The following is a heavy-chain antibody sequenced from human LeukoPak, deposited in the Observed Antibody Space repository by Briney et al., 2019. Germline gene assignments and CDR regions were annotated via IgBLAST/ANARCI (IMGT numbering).Heavy chain of an antibody. CDR2: IKQDGSEK. V-gene: IGHV3-7*01. CDR1: GFTFSSYW. Sequence: GGSLRLSCAASGFTFSSYWMSWVRRAPGKGLEWVANIKQDGSEKYYVDSVKGRFTISRDNAKNSLYLQMNSLRAEDTAVYCCARDLYRGYCSSTSCYFGGPGLDYWGQGTLVTVSS. D-gene: IGHD2-2*01. CDR3: ARDLYRGYCSSTSCYFGGPGLDY. J-gene: IGHJ4*02.